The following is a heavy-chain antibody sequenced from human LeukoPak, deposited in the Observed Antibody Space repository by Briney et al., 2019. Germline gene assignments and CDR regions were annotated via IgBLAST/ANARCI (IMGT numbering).Heavy chain of an antibody. J-gene: IGHJ4*02. CDR2: ISSSSSYT. Sequence: NPGGSLRLSCAASGFTFSSYSMNWVRQAPGKGLEWVSSISSSSSYTYYADSVKGRFTVSRDNAKNSLYLQMNSLRAEDTAVYYCARSFLSIAAAATDYWGQGTLVTVSS. CDR1: GFTFSSYS. CDR3: ARSFLSIAAAATDY. V-gene: IGHV3-21*01. D-gene: IGHD6-13*01.